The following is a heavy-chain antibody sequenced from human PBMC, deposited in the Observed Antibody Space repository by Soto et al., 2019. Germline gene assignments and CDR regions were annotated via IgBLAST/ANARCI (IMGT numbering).Heavy chain of an antibody. CDR3: AKAIRGYSSSCDY. CDR1: GFTFSSYG. J-gene: IGHJ4*02. Sequence: PGGSLRLSCAASGFTFSSYGMHWVRQAPGKGLEWVAVISYDGSNKYYADSVKGRFTISRDNSKNTLYLQMNSLRAEDTAVYYCAKAIRGYSSSCDYWGQGTLVTVSS. CDR2: ISYDGSNK. V-gene: IGHV3-30*18. D-gene: IGHD5-18*01.